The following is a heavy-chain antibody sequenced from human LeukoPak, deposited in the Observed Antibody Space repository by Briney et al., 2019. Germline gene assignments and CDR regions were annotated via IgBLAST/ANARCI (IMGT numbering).Heavy chain of an antibody. CDR2: VTPNSGNA. CDR1: GYTFTGYD. Sequence: GSVKVSCTASGYTFTGYDINWVRQATGQGLEWMGWVTPNSGNARYAQKFQGRVTMTRNTSISTAYMELSSLMSEDTAVYYCARGLPKAVFGVVIEDWGQGTLVTVSS. V-gene: IGHV1-8*01. D-gene: IGHD3-3*01. CDR3: ARGLPKAVFGVVIED. J-gene: IGHJ1*01.